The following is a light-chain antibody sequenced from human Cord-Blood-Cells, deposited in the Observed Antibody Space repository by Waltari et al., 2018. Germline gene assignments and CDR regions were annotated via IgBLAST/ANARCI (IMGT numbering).Light chain of an antibody. CDR2: DVS. CDR3: SSYTSSSTLV. Sequence: QSALTQPASVSGSPGQSLTISCTGTRSDVGGYNYLSWYQQHPGKAPKLMIYDVSNRPSGVSNRFSGSKSGNTASLTISGLQAEDEADYYCSSYTSSSTLVFGTGTKVTVL. V-gene: IGLV2-14*03. CDR1: RSDVGGYNY. J-gene: IGLJ1*01.